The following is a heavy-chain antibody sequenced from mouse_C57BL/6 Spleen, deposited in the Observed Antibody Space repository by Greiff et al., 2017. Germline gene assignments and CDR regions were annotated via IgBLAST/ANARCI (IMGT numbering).Heavy chain of an antibody. CDR2: IYPGSGNT. Sequence: QVQLQQSGPELVKPGASVKISCKASGYSFTSYYIHWVKQRPGQGLEWIGWIYPGSGNTKYNETFKGKATLTADTSSSTAYMQLSSLTSEESAVDYCAREGGTRGYYFDYWGQGTTLTVSS. CDR1: GYSFTSYY. D-gene: IGHD3-3*01. V-gene: IGHV1-66*01. CDR3: AREGGTRGYYFDY. J-gene: IGHJ2*01.